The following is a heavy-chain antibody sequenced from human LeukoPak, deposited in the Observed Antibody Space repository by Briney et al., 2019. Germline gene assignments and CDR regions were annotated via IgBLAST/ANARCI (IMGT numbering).Heavy chain of an antibody. Sequence: SETLSLTCTVSGGSITSYYWSWIRQPPGKGLEWIGYIYYSGSTNYNPSLKSRLTISLDASKNQFSLKLSSLTATDTAVYYCASLTTVTQGYFDSWGQGTLVTVSS. CDR1: GGSITSYY. D-gene: IGHD4-17*01. J-gene: IGHJ4*02. V-gene: IGHV4-59*08. CDR3: ASLTTVTQGYFDS. CDR2: IYYSGST.